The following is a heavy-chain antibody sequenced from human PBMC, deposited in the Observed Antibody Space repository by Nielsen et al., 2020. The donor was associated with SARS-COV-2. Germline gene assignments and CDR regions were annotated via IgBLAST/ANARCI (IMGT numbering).Heavy chain of an antibody. CDR2: IYHSGST. J-gene: IGHJ6*02. CDR3: ARDCSSTSCYVTGAYYYYGMDV. V-gene: IGHV4-4*02. D-gene: IGHD2-2*01. Sequence: VRQMPGKGLEWIGEIYHSGSTNYNPSLKSRVTISVDKSKNQFSLKLSSVTAADTAVYYCARDCSSTSCYVTGAYYYYGMDVWGQGTTVTVSS.